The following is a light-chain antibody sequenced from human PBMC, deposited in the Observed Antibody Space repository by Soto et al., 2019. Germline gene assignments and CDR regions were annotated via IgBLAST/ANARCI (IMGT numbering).Light chain of an antibody. CDR2: WAS. J-gene: IGKJ1*01. V-gene: IGKV4-1*01. CDR3: QQYYTTPPT. CDR1: QSVLFSINQKNY. Sequence: DIVLTQSPDSVAVSLGERATINCKSSQSVLFSINQKNYLAWYHQKPGQPPKLLIYWASIRESGVPTRFSGSGSGTNFPITISSLQAEDAAVYYCQQYYTTPPTFGLGTKVEVK.